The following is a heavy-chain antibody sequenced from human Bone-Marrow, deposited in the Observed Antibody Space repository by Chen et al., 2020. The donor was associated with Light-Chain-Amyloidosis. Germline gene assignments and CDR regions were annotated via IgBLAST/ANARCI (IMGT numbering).Heavy chain of an antibody. D-gene: IGHD3-16*01. CDR1: GISFSNNW. V-gene: IGHV3-7*05. J-gene: IGHJ4*02. CDR3: TTEYLGAYDY. Sequence: EVQLVEYGGGLVQHGESLRLYCEASGISFSNNWMSWVRQAPGKGLEWVANVQGDGSDKYYVDSVKGRFTISRDNAKNSLYLQMNSLRAEDTAVYYCTTEYLGAYDYWGQGTLLTVSS. CDR2: VQGDGSDK.